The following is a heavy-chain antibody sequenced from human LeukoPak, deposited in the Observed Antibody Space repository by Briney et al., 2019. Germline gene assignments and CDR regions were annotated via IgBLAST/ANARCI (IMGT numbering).Heavy chain of an antibody. Sequence: SETLSLTCSVSGGSISSNHYYWGWIRQPPGKGLEWIGSIYYSGSTYYNPSLKSRVTISVDTSKNQFSLKLSSVTAADTAVYYCARGDSSGCPDYWGQGTLVTVSS. V-gene: IGHV4-39*01. CDR3: ARGDSSGCPDY. CDR1: GGSISSNHYY. CDR2: IYYSGST. J-gene: IGHJ4*02. D-gene: IGHD6-19*01.